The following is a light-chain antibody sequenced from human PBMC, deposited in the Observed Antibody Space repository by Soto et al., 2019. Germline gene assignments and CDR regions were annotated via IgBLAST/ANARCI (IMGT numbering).Light chain of an antibody. CDR2: GAS. V-gene: IGKV3-15*01. CDR1: QTVSSN. Sequence: EIVMTQSPATLSVSPGERATLSCRSSQTVSSNLAWYQQKPGQAPRLLVHGASTRATDIPARFSGSGSGREFTLTISSLQSEDFAVFYCQQDHKWPLTFGGGTKV. J-gene: IGKJ4*01. CDR3: QQDHKWPLT.